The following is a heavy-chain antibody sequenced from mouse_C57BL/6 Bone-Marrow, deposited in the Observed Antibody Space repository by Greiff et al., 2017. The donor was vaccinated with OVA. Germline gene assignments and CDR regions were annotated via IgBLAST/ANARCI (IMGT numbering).Heavy chain of an antibody. J-gene: IGHJ2*01. D-gene: IGHD1-1*01. Sequence: DVKLVESGPGMVKPSQSLSLTCTVTGYSITSGYDWHWIRHFPGNKLEWMGYISYSGSTNYNPSLKSRISITHDTSKNHFFLKLNSVTTEDTATYDCARGGRLYDCSSTHYFDYWGQGTTLTVSS. V-gene: IGHV3-1*01. CDR1: GYSITSGYD. CDR3: ARGGRLYDCSSTHYFDY. CDR2: ISYSGST.